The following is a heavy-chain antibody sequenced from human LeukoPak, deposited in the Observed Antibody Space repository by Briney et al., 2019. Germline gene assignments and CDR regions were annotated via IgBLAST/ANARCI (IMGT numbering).Heavy chain of an antibody. D-gene: IGHD3-9*01. J-gene: IGHJ4*02. CDR1: GGSISSYY. V-gene: IGHV4-59*08. Sequence: SETLSLTCTVSGGSISSYYWSWIRQPPGKGLEWIGYIYYSGSTNYNPSLKSRVTISVDTSKNQFSLKLSSVTAADTAVFYCARTPQGDNYFDYWGQGHLVIVSS. CDR2: IYYSGST. CDR3: ARTPQGDNYFDY.